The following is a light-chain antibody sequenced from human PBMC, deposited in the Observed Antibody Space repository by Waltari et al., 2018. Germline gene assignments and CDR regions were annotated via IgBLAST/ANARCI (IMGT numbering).Light chain of an antibody. Sequence: DIQMTQSPSSLSASVGDRVTITCRASQGLSNSLVWYQQKPGKAPKLLLYAASRLQSGVPSRFSGSGSGTDYTLTISSLQPEDFATYYCQQYYSTPLTFGGGTKVEIK. CDR1: QGLSNS. CDR2: AAS. V-gene: IGKV1-NL1*01. J-gene: IGKJ4*01. CDR3: QQYYSTPLT.